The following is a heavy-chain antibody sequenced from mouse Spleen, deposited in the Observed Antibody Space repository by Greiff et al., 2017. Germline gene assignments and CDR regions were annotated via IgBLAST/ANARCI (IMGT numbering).Heavy chain of an antibody. CDR1: GYAFSSSW. D-gene: IGHD2-10*02. CDR2: IYPGDGDT. J-gene: IGHJ3*01. Sequence: VQVVESGPELVKPGASVKISCKASGYAFSSSWMNWVKQRPGKGLEWIGRIYPGDGDTNYNGKFKGKATLTADKSSSTAYMQLSSLTSEDSAVYFCAQYGNYGWFAYWGQGTLVTVSA. V-gene: IGHV1-82*01. CDR3: AQYGNYGWFAY.